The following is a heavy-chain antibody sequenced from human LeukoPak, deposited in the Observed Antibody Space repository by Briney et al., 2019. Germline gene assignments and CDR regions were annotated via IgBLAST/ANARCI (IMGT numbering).Heavy chain of an antibody. Sequence: GESLRLSCAASGFTFSSYAMHWVRQAPGKGLEWVAVISYDGSNKYYADSVKGRFTISRDNSKNTLYLQMNSLRAEDTAVYYCARGAYYYDSSGYRAHAFDIWGQGTMVTVSS. CDR3: ARGAYYYDSSGYRAHAFDI. CDR1: GFTFSSYA. D-gene: IGHD3-22*01. V-gene: IGHV3-30-3*01. CDR2: ISYDGSNK. J-gene: IGHJ3*02.